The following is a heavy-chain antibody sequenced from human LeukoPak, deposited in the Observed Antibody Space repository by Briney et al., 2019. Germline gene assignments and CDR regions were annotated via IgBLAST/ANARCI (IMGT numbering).Heavy chain of an antibody. D-gene: IGHD3-22*01. J-gene: IGHJ4*02. Sequence: ETLSLTCAVYGGSFSGYYWSWIRQPPGKGLEWVSAINSSGGITYYADSVKGRFTISRDNSKNTLYLQMNSLRAEDTAVYYCAKGTMDGGQYYYDSSGGQGTLVTVSS. CDR1: GGSFSGYY. V-gene: IGHV3-23*01. CDR2: INSSGGIT. CDR3: AKGTMDGGQYYYDSS.